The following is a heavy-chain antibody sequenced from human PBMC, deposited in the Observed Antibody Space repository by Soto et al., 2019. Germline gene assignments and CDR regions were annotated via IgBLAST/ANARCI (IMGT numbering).Heavy chain of an antibody. D-gene: IGHD1-7*01. CDR2: VYYSGST. CDR3: ARKTGTGNFYYFGLDV. V-gene: IGHV4-39*01. J-gene: IGHJ6*02. CDR1: GGSISHSPYY. Sequence: PSETLSLTCTVSGGSISHSPYYWGWIRQPPGKGLEWIGSVYYSGSTYYNPSLKSRVTISVDTSKNQFSLKLTSVTAADTAVYYCARKTGTGNFYYFGLDVWGQGTTITVS.